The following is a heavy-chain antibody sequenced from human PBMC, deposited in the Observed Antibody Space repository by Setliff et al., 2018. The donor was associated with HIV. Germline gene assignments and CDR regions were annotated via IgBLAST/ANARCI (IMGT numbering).Heavy chain of an antibody. D-gene: IGHD1-20*01. V-gene: IGHV4-4*07. CDR2: IYTSGST. Sequence: SETLSLTCTVSGGSISSYYWTWIRQPAGKGLEWIGRIYTSGSTNYNPSLESRVTMSVDTSKNQFSLKVTSATAADTAMYYCVTGLTGDKVRHDHWGQGTLVTVSS. CDR3: VTGLTGDKVRHDH. CDR1: GGSISSYY. J-gene: IGHJ5*02.